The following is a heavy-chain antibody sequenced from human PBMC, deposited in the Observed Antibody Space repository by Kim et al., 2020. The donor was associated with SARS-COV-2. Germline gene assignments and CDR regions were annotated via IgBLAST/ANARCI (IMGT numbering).Heavy chain of an antibody. CDR3: ARLIFGTYYYYYYYMDV. Sequence: GGSLRLSCAASGFTFSDYYMSWIRQAPGKGLEWVSYISSSGSTIYYADSVKGRFTITRDNDKNSLYLQMNSLRAEDTTVYYCARLIFGTYYYYYYYMDVWGKGTTVTVSS. V-gene: IGHV3-11*01. J-gene: IGHJ6*03. D-gene: IGHD3-3*01. CDR2: ISSSGSTI. CDR1: GFTFSDYY.